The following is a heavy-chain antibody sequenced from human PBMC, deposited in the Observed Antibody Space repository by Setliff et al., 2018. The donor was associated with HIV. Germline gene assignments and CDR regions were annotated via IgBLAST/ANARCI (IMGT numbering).Heavy chain of an antibody. CDR3: AKGQLPYCTNGVCYATDY. CDR2: ISNSGDST. Sequence: LRLSCAASGFTFNNYAMSWVRQAPGKRLEWVSTISNSGDSTFHVDSVKGRFTISRDNSKNTVYLEMNSLRAEDTAVYYCAKGQLPYCTNGVCYATDYWGQGTLVTVSS. J-gene: IGHJ4*02. V-gene: IGHV3-23*01. D-gene: IGHD2-8*01. CDR1: GFTFNNYA.